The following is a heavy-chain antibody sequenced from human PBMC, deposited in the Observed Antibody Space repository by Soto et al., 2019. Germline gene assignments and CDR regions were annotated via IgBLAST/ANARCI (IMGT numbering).Heavy chain of an antibody. Sequence: ASVKVSCKASGYTFTSYGISWVRQAPGQGLEWMGWISAYNGNTNYAQKLQGRVTMTTDISTSTAYMELRSLRSDDTAVYYCARSDYYDSSGYSPFDYWGQGTLVTVSS. CDR2: ISAYNGNT. CDR3: ARSDYYDSSGYSPFDY. J-gene: IGHJ4*02. D-gene: IGHD3-22*01. V-gene: IGHV1-18*04. CDR1: GYTFTSYG.